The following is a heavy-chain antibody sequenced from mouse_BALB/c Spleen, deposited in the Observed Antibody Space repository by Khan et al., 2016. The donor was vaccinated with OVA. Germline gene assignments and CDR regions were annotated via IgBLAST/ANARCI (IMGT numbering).Heavy chain of an antibody. J-gene: IGHJ3*01. Sequence: QVQLQQSGAELARPGASVKLSCKASGYTFTDYYINWVKQRTGQGLEWIGEIYPGSGNTYYNEKFKDKATLTADKSSTTAYMPLSSLTSEDSAVYFCARRNYFGYTFAYWGQGTLVTVSA. CDR1: GYTFTDYY. V-gene: IGHV1-77*01. CDR3: ARRNYFGYTFAY. CDR2: IYPGSGNT. D-gene: IGHD1-2*01.